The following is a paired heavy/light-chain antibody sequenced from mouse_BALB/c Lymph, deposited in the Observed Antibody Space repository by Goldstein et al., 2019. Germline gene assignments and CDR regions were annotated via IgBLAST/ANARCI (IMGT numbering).Light chain of an antibody. J-gene: IGKJ5*01. CDR1: SSVSSSY. Sequence: ENVLTQSPAIMSASPGEKVTMTCRASSSVSSSYLHWYQQKSGASPKLWIYSTSNLASGVPARFSGSGSGTSYSLTISSVEAEDAATYYCQQYSGYPLTFGAGTKLELK. CDR3: QQYSGYPLT. V-gene: IGKV4-57-1*01. CDR2: STS.
Heavy chain of an antibody. CDR2: IWWDDNK. CDR3: ARSSKWYFDV. CDR1: GFSLSTSGMG. J-gene: IGHJ1*01. D-gene: IGHD1-1*01. V-gene: IGHV8-5*01. Sequence: QVTLKESGPGILQPSQTLSLTCSFSGFSLSTSGMGVGWIRQPSGEGLEWLADIWWDDNKYYNPSLKSRLTISKDTSSNQVFLKITSVDTADTATYYCARSSKWYFDVWGAGTTVTVSS.